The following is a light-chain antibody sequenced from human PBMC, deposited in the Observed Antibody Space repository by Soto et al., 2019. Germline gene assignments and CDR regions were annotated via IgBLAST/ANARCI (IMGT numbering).Light chain of an antibody. CDR1: QSISSW. CDR2: KAS. CDR3: QQYNGYPWT. Sequence: DIPMTQSPSTLSASVGDRVTITCRASQSISSWLAWYQQKPGKAPKLLIYKASSLESGVPSKLSGSGSGTEFTLTISSLQPDDFATYYCQQYNGYPWTFGQGTKVEIK. V-gene: IGKV1-5*03. J-gene: IGKJ1*01.